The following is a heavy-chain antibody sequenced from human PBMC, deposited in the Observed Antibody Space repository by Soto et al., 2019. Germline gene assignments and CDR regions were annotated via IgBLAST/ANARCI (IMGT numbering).Heavy chain of an antibody. Sequence: GGSLRLSCAASGFTFSSYAMSWFRQAPGKGLEWVSAISGSGGSTYYADSVKGRFTISRDNSKNTLYLQMNSLRAEDTAVYYCAKDGYDFWSGYYSDYWGQGTLVTVSS. V-gene: IGHV3-23*01. J-gene: IGHJ4*02. D-gene: IGHD3-3*01. CDR1: GFTFSSYA. CDR3: AKDGYDFWSGYYSDY. CDR2: ISGSGGST.